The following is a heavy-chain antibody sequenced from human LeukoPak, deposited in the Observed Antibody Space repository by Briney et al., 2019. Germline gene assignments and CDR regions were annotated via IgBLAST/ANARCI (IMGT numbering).Heavy chain of an antibody. J-gene: IGHJ4*02. D-gene: IGHD5-18*01. Sequence: GGSLRLSCAASGFTFSSYGMHWVRQAPGKGLEWVAVISYDGSNKYYADSVKGRFTISRDNSKNTLYLQMNSLRAEDTAVYYCATPGGIQPFDYWGQGTLVTVSS. CDR3: ATPGGIQPFDY. V-gene: IGHV3-30*03. CDR2: ISYDGSNK. CDR1: GFTFSSYG.